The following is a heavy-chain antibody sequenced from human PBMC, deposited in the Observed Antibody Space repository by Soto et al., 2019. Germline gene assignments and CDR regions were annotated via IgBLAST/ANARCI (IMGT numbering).Heavy chain of an antibody. CDR3: AREPQEYDSSGYYSWPADY. CDR1: GYTFTSYG. J-gene: IGHJ4*02. CDR2: ISAYNGNT. D-gene: IGHD3-22*01. V-gene: IGHV1-18*01. Sequence: ASVKVSCKASGYTFTSYGISWVRQAPGQGLERMGWISAYNGNTNYAQKLQGRVTMTTDTSTSTAYMELRSLRSDDTAVYYCAREPQEYDSSGYYSWPADYWGQGTLVTVSS.